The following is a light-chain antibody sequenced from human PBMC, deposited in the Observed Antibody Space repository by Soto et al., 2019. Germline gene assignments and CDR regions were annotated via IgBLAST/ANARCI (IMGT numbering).Light chain of an antibody. Sequence: QSVLTQPPSASGTPGQKVTISCSGSSSNIGSNTVNWYQQLPGTAPKLLIYSNNQRPSGVPDRFSGSKSGTSASLAISGLQAVYEADYYCAAWDDSLNGTFVFGTGTKVTVL. CDR2: SNN. J-gene: IGLJ1*01. V-gene: IGLV1-44*01. CDR1: SSNIGSNT. CDR3: AAWDDSLNGTFV.